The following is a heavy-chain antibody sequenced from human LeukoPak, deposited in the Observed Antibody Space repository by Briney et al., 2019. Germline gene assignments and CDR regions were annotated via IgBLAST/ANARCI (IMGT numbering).Heavy chain of an antibody. D-gene: IGHD3-3*01. CDR3: ARGLPYDFWSGYYRTYYYYYMDV. CDR1: GGSFSGYY. CDR2: INHSGST. J-gene: IGHJ6*03. Sequence: TSETLSLTRAVYGGSFSGYYWSWIRQPPGKGLEWIGEINHSGSTNYNPSLKSRVTISVDTSKNQFSLKLSSGTAADTAVYYCARGLPYDFWSGYYRTYYYYYMDVWGKGTTVTVSS. V-gene: IGHV4-34*01.